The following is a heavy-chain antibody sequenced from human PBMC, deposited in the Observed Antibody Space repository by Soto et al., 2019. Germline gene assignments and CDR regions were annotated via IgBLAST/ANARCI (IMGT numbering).Heavy chain of an antibody. CDR2: IYYSGST. V-gene: IGHV4-31*03. CDR3: ARDRRVAFDY. CDR1: GGSISSGGYY. D-gene: IGHD2-15*01. Sequence: SETLSLTCTVSGGSISSGGYYWSWIRQHPGKGLEWIGYIYYSGSTYYNPSLKSRVTISVDTSKNQFSLKLSSVTAADTAVYYCARDRRVAFDYWGQGTLVTVSS. J-gene: IGHJ4*02.